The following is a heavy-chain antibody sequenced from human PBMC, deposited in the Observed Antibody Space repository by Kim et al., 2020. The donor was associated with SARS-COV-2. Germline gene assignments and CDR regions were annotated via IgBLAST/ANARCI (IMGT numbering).Heavy chain of an antibody. CDR2: IYYSGST. J-gene: IGHJ3*02. D-gene: IGHD3-9*01. V-gene: IGHV4-39*07. Sequence: SETLSLTCTVSGGSISSSSYYWGWIRQPPGKGLEWIGSIYYSGSTYYNPSLKSRVTISVDTSKNQFSLKLSSVTAADTAVYYCARDPLYYDILTGYYIAFDIWGQGTMVTVSS. CDR3: ARDPLYYDILTGYYIAFDI. CDR1: GGSISSSSYY.